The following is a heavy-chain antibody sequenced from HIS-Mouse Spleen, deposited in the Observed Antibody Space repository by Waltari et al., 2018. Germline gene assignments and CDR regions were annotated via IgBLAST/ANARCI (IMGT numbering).Heavy chain of an antibody. D-gene: IGHD6-13*01. CDR3: AREIPYSSSWYDWYFDL. CDR1: GGSISSSSYY. CDR2: IYYSGST. Sequence: QLQLQESGPGLVKPSETLSLTCTVSGGSISSSSYYWGWIRQPTGKGLEGIGRIYYSGSTYYYPSLNSRVTISVDTSKNQFSLKLSSVTAADTAVYYCAREIPYSSSWYDWYFDLWGRGTLVTVSS. J-gene: IGHJ2*01. V-gene: IGHV4-39*07.